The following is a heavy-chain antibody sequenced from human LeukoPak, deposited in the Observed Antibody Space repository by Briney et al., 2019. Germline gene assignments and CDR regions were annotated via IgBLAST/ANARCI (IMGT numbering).Heavy chain of an antibody. CDR3: ARESGYSYGLAGFFDY. Sequence: PGGSLRLSCAASGFTVSSNYMSWVRQAPGKGLEWVSVIYGDGRIHYADSVKGRFTISRDESKNTLYLQMNSLRAEDTAVYYCARESGYSYGLAGFFDYWGQGTLVTVSS. CDR1: GFTVSSNY. D-gene: IGHD5-18*01. J-gene: IGHJ4*02. V-gene: IGHV3-53*01. CDR2: IYGDGRI.